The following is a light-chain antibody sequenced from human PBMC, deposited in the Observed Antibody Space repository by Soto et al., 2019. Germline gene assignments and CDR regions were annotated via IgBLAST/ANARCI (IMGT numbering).Light chain of an antibody. V-gene: IGKV3-15*01. CDR2: SAS. CDR3: QQYNNWPPTWT. Sequence: EIVLTQSPATLSMSPGDRTTLSCRASHSISTYLAWYQHTPGQAPRLLIYSASVRAAGVPARFSGSGSGTEFTLTISSLQSEDFAVYYCQQYNNWPPTWTFGQGTKVDIK. J-gene: IGKJ1*01. CDR1: HSISTY.